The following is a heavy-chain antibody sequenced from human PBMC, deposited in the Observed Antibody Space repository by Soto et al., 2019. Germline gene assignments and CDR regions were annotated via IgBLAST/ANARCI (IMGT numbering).Heavy chain of an antibody. Sequence: QVQLQESGPGLVKPSETLSLTCTVSGGSISSYYWSWIRQPPGKGLEWIGYIYYSGSTNYNPSLTSQVTISLDTSKNQVSLKLSSVTAADTALYYFARLAYGDEGPWGQGTLVTVSS. V-gene: IGHV4-59*08. CDR1: GGSISSYY. CDR3: ARLAYGDEGP. CDR2: IYYSGST. J-gene: IGHJ5*02. D-gene: IGHD4-17*01.